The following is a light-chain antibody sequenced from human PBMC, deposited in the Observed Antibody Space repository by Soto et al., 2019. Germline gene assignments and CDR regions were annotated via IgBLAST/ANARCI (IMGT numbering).Light chain of an antibody. J-gene: IGKJ1*01. Sequence: DIQMTQSPSTLSAFVGDRVTITCRASQPVYTWLAWYQQKPGKAPQLLISKVSTLEKGVPSRFSGSGSRPEFTLTISSLQADDFAIYYCQQYIDYPWTFGQGTNVEIK. CDR1: QPVYTW. CDR2: KVS. V-gene: IGKV1-5*03. CDR3: QQYIDYPWT.